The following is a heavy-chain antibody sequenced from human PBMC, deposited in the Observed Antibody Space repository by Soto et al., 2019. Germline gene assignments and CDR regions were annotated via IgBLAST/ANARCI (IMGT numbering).Heavy chain of an antibody. CDR3: ARWSSLDY. J-gene: IGHJ4*02. Sequence: RGGALRVSSAAPGVSGGSDALSWGRQAPGTGLEWVSSISGSHGKKLYADSVKGRSSLSRDTSQSNLSLQMNSLRADDKDMYYCARWSSLDYWGQGTRVTVS. CDR2: ISGSHGKK. D-gene: IGHD3-10*01. CDR1: GVSGGSDA. V-gene: IGHV3-23*01.